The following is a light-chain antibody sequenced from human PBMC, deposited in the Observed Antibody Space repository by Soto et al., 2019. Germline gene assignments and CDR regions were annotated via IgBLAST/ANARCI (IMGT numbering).Light chain of an antibody. V-gene: IGKV3-15*01. J-gene: IGKJ2*01. Sequence: EIVMTQSPATLSVSPGERATLSCRASQSVSSNLAWYQQKPGQTPRLLIYGASTRPTGIPGRFSGSGSGTEFTLTIGSLQSEDFAVYYCQQYNNWYTFGQGTKLEIK. CDR3: QQYNNWYT. CDR1: QSVSSN. CDR2: GAS.